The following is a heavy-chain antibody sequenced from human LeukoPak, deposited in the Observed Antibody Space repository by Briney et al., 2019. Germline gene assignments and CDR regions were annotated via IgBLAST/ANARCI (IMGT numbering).Heavy chain of an antibody. CDR1: VFTFSSYG. J-gene: IGHJ6*01. V-gene: IGHV3-30*18. D-gene: IGHD3-10*01. CDR3: AKDDYGSGYYYYGMDV. Sequence: GRCLRLSCAASVFTFSSYGMHWVRQAPGKGLEWVAVISYDGSNKYYADSVRGRFTISRDNSKDTLYLKMNSLRAEDTAVYYCAKDDYGSGYYYYGMDVWGQGTTVTVSS. CDR2: ISYDGSNK.